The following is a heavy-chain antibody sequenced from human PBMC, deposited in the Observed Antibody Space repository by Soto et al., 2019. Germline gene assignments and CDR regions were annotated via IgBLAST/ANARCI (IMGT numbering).Heavy chain of an antibody. CDR3: AREDSAAPTDASDM. CDR1: GDSVSSNRAA. CDR2: TYYRSRWYT. J-gene: IGHJ3*02. D-gene: IGHD3-10*01. V-gene: IGHV6-1*01. Sequence: TLSLTCAISGDSVSSNRAAWGWIRQSPSRGLEWLGRTYYRSRWYTDYADSVKSRITINPDTYRNQFSLQLNSVTPEDTAVYYCAREDSAAPTDASDMWGPGPMVTLSS.